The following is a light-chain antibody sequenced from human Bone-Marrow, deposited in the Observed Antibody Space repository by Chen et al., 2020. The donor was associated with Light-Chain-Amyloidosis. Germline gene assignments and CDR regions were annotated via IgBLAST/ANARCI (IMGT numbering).Light chain of an antibody. CDR2: RDT. CDR3: QSADSSGTYEVI. J-gene: IGLJ2*01. Sequence: SSELPQPPSVSVSPGQTARTTCPGDDLPTKYAYWYQQKPGQAPVLVIHRDTERPSGISERFSGSSSGTTATLTISGVQAEDEADYHCQSADSSGTYEVIFGGGTKLTVL. V-gene: IGLV3-25*03. CDR1: DLPTKY.